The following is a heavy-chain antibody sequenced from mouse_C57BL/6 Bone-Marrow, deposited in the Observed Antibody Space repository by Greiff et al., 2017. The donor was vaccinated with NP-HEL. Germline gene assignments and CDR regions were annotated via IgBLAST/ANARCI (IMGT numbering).Heavy chain of an antibody. V-gene: IGHV5-17*01. D-gene: IGHD1-1*01. CDR2: ISSGSSTI. CDR1: GFTFSDYG. Sequence: EVMLVESGGGLVKPGGSLKLSCAASGFTFSDYGMHWVRQAPEKGLEWVAYISSGSSTIYYADTVKGRFTISRDNAKNTLFLQMTSLRSEDTTMYYCARTVRYYGSYYYAMDYWGQGTSVTVSS. CDR3: ARTVRYYGSYYYAMDY. J-gene: IGHJ4*01.